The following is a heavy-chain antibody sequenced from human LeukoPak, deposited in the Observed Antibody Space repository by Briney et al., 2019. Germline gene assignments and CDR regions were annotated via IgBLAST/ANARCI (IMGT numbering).Heavy chain of an antibody. CDR2: IYTSGST. Sequence: PSETLSLTCTVSGGSISSYYWSWIRQPAGKGLEWIGRIYTSGSTNYNPSLKSRVTMSVDTSKNQFSLKLSSVTAADTAVYYCARDGGVGEDMVRGVRYAWFDPWGQRTLVTVSS. CDR3: ARDGGVGEDMVRGVRYAWFDP. V-gene: IGHV4-4*07. CDR1: GGSISSYY. D-gene: IGHD3-10*01. J-gene: IGHJ5*02.